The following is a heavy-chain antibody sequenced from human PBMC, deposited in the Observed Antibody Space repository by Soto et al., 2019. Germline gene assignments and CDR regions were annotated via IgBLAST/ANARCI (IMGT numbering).Heavy chain of an antibody. D-gene: IGHD2-15*01. CDR2: INSDGSST. V-gene: IGHV3-74*01. Sequence: GGSLRLSCAASGFTFSSYWMHWVRQSPGKGLVWVSRINSDGSSTSYADSVKGRFTISRDNAKNTLYLQMNSLRAEDTAVYYCARTLGYCSGGSCYWSPNYYGMDVWGQGTTVTVSS. J-gene: IGHJ6*02. CDR1: GFTFSSYW. CDR3: ARTLGYCSGGSCYWSPNYYGMDV.